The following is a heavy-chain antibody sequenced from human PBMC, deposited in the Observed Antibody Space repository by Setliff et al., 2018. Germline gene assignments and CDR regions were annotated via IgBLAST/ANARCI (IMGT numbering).Heavy chain of an antibody. CDR3: ARDPWQWLTTFTSAEYFQH. CDR1: GGTFSSYA. J-gene: IGHJ1*01. V-gene: IGHV1-69*06. CDR2: IIPIFGTA. D-gene: IGHD6-19*01. Sequence: ASVKVSYKASGGTFSSYAISWVRQAPGQGLEWMGRIIPIFGTANYAQKFQGRVTITADKSTSTAYMELSSLRSEDTAVYYCARDPWQWLTTFTSAEYFQHWGKGTLVTVSS.